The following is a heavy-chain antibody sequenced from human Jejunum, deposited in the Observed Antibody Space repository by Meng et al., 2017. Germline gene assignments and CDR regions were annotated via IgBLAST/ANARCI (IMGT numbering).Heavy chain of an antibody. D-gene: IGHD2/OR15-2a*01. CDR2: IRPSGGFT. Sequence: QVQLVQSGPEVKNPGAPVNVSCKASGYTFTTFHIHWVRQAPGQGLEGMGVIRPSGGFTTTAQRFQGRVTMTSDASTSTVYMELSTLRSEDTAVYFCTRESIYNNRDDFDYWGQGTLVTVSS. J-gene: IGHJ4*02. CDR3: TRESIYNNRDDFDY. V-gene: IGHV1-46*03. CDR1: GYTFTTFH.